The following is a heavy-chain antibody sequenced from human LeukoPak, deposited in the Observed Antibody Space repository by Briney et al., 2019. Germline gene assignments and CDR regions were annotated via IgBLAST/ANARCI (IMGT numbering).Heavy chain of an antibody. CDR2: INHSGST. D-gene: IGHD6-19*01. Sequence: KASETLSLTCAVYGGSFSGYYWSWIRQPPGKGLEWIGEINHSGSTNYNPSLKSRVTISVDTSKNQFSLKLSSVTAADTAVYYCARDSSGSRWGQGTLVTVSS. CDR3: ARDSSGSR. J-gene: IGHJ4*02. V-gene: IGHV4-34*01. CDR1: GGSFSGYY.